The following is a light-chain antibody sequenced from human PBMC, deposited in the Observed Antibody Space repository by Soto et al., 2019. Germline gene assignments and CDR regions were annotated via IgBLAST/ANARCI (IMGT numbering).Light chain of an antibody. CDR3: LQYVSSPRT. CDR2: GAS. CDR1: QSVTSGY. V-gene: IGKV3-20*01. J-gene: IGKJ2*02. Sequence: EIVLTQSPGTLSLSPGERATLSCRASQSVTSGYLAWYQQKRDEAPRLLIYGASSRATDIPDRFTGSGFGTDFTLTISRLEPEDFAVYYCLQYVSSPRTFGQGTNLEIK.